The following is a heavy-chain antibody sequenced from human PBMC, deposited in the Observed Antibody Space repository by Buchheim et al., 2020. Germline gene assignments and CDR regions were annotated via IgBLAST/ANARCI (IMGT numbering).Heavy chain of an antibody. J-gene: IGHJ4*02. CDR2: IGNSGTT. V-gene: IGHV4-31*03. CDR3: ARANDFWSAFHSYFDY. CDR1: GGSISSGGYY. Sequence: QVRLQESGPGLVKPSQTLSLTCSVSGGSISSGGYYWSWIRQHPGKGLEWIGYIGNSGTTYYNPSLKSRLSISVDTSKNQFSLALSSVTAADTAVYFCARANDFWSAFHSYFDYWGQGTL. D-gene: IGHD3-3*01.